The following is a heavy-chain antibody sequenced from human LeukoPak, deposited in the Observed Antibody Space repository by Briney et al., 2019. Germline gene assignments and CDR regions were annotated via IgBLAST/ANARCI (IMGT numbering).Heavy chain of an antibody. J-gene: IGHJ5*02. D-gene: IGHD3-10*01. Sequence: AGGSLRLSCAASGFTFGSYAMSWVRQAPGKGLEWVSAISGSGGSTYYADSVKGRFTISRDNSKNTLYLQMNSLRAEDTAVYYCAKWLKYYGSGSNPLGQGTLVTVSS. CDR2: ISGSGGST. V-gene: IGHV3-23*01. CDR3: AKWLKYYGSGSNP. CDR1: GFTFGSYA.